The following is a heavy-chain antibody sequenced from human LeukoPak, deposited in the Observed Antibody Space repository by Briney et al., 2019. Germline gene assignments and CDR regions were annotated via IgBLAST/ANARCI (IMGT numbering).Heavy chain of an antibody. CDR1: GFTVSSNY. D-gene: IGHD3-10*01. Sequence: GGSLRLSCAASGFTVSSNYMSWVRQAPGKGLEWVSVIYSGGSTYYADSVKGRFTISRDNPKNTLYLQMNSLRAEDTAVYYCARDYPTYYYGSGSYHYGMDVWGKGTTVTVSS. J-gene: IGHJ6*04. V-gene: IGHV3-53*01. CDR2: IYSGGST. CDR3: ARDYPTYYYGSGSYHYGMDV.